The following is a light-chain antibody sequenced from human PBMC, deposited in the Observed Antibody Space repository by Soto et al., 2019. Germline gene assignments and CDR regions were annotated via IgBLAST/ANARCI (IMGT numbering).Light chain of an antibody. V-gene: IGKV3-11*01. CDR2: DAS. CDR3: QQRGNWPYT. CDR1: QSVSDC. J-gene: IGKJ2*01. Sequence: EIVLTQSPATLSLSPGERATLSCRASQSVSDCLAWYQQRPGQAPRLLIYDASNRATGIPARFSGSGSGTDFTLTISSLEPEDFAVYYCQQRGNWPYTFGQGTKLEIK.